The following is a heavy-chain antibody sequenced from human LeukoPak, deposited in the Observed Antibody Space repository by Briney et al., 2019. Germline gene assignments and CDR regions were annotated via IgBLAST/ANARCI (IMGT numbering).Heavy chain of an antibody. CDR1: GFTFSDYY. V-gene: IGHV3-11*04. J-gene: IGHJ4*02. CDR3: AREDSSWSRNDY. D-gene: IGHD6-13*01. CDR2: ISLSGSTV. Sequence: GGSLRLSCAASGFTFSDYYMSWVRQAPGKGLEWVSYISLSGSTVYYADSVKGRFTISRDNAKNSLYLQMNSLRAEDTAVYYCAREDSSWSRNDYWGQGTLVTVSS.